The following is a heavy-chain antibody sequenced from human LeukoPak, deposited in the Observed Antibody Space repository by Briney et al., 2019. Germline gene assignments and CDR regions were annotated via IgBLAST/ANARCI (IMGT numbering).Heavy chain of an antibody. D-gene: IGHD3-3*01. CDR2: IRYDGSNK. CDR1: GFTFSSYG. Sequence: GGSLRLSCAASGFTFSSYGMHWVRQAPGKGLEWVAFIRYDGSNKYYADSAKGRFTISRDNSKNTLYLQMNSLRDEDTALYYCAIHGGGTIRIEAFDVWGQGTMVTISS. J-gene: IGHJ3*01. V-gene: IGHV3-30*02. CDR3: AIHGGGTIRIEAFDV.